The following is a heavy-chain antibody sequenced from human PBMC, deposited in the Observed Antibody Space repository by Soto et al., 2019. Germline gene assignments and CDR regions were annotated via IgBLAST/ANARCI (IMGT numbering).Heavy chain of an antibody. D-gene: IGHD6-13*01. CDR3: ARSPAGYSSSWSPYYFDY. J-gene: IGHJ4*02. Sequence: SVKVSFKASGGTFSSYAISWVRQAPGQGLEWMGGIIPIFGTANYAQKFQGRVTITADESTSTAYMELSSLRSEDTAVYYCARSPAGYSSSWSPYYFDYWGQGTLVTVSS. CDR2: IIPIFGTA. CDR1: GGTFSSYA. V-gene: IGHV1-69*13.